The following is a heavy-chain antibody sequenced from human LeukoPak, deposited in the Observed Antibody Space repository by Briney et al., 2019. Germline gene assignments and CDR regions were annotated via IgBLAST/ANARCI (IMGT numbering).Heavy chain of an antibody. J-gene: IGHJ4*02. CDR1: GGSFSGYY. CDR2: IYYSGST. V-gene: IGHV4-59*01. D-gene: IGHD3-22*01. CDR3: ARKYYYDSSGYYWFDY. Sequence: SETLSLTCAVYGGSFSGYYWSWIRQPPGKGLEWIGYIYYSGSTNYNPSLKSRVTISVDTSKNQFSLKLSSVTAADTAVYYCARKYYYDSSGYYWFDYWGQGTLVTVSS.